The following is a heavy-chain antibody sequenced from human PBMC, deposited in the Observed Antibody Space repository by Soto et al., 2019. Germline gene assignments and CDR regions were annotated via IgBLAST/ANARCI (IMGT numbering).Heavy chain of an antibody. CDR3: ARDQIWSTSFTVWFDP. CDR2: ISAYNGNT. J-gene: IGHJ5*02. CDR1: GYTFTSYG. D-gene: IGHD2-2*01. V-gene: IGHV1-18*04. Sequence: GASVKVSCKASGYTFTSYGISWVRRAPGQGLEWMGWISAYNGNTNYAQKLQGRVTMTTDTSTSTAYMELRSLRSDDTAVYYCARDQIWSTSFTVWFDPWGQGTLVTVSS.